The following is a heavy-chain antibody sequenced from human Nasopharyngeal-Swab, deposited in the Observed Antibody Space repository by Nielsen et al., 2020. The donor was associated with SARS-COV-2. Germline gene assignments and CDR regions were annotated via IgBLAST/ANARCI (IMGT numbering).Heavy chain of an antibody. Sequence: SETLSLTCTVSGGSVSRGSHYWTWIQQPPGKELEWIGYIFYTGNTNYNPSLESRVTMSIDTSKNQFSLKLSSVTAADTAVYYCARDRGDLRKYHFDSWGQGTQIAVSS. J-gene: IGHJ4*02. CDR3: ARDRGDLRKYHFDS. D-gene: IGHD2-2*01. CDR1: GGSVSRGSHY. V-gene: IGHV4-61*01. CDR2: IFYTGNT.